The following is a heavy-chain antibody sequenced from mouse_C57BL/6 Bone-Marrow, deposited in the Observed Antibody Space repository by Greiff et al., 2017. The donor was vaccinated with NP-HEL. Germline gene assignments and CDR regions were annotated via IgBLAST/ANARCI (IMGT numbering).Heavy chain of an antibody. CDR2: IYPRSGNT. J-gene: IGHJ4*01. D-gene: IGHD2-3*01. Sequence: VQLQQSGAELARPGASVKLSCKASGYTFTSYGISWVKQRTGQGLEWIGEIYPRSGNTYYNEKFKGKATLTADKSSSTAYMELRSLTSEDSAVYFCARKGWLLLYYAMDYWGQGTSVTVSS. CDR3: ARKGWLLLYYAMDY. CDR1: GYTFTSYG. V-gene: IGHV1-81*01.